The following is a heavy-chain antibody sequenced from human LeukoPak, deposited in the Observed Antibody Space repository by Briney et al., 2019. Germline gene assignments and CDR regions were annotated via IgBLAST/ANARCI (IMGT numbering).Heavy chain of an antibody. J-gene: IGHJ4*02. D-gene: IGHD1-26*01. V-gene: IGHV4-59*01. CDR1: AGSISTYY. CDR3: ARGAESYYDRHFDY. CDR2: VYYTGNT. Sequence: ASETLSLTCTVSAGSISTYYWSWIRQPPGKGLEWIGYVYYTGNTDYNPSLKSRVTISVDTSKKQFSLNLRSVSAADTAVYYCARGAESYYDRHFDYWGQGILVTVSS.